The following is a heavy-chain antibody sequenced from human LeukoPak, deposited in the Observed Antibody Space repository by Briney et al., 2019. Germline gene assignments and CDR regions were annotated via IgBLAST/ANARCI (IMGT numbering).Heavy chain of an antibody. Sequence: GEALKISCKGSGYSFTSYWIGLGRQMPGKGLEGRRSIYPGDSGTRYSPSFQGQVTISADKSISTAYLQWSSLKASDTAMYYCARHILGELSFDYWGQGTLVTVSS. V-gene: IGHV5-51*01. CDR1: GYSFTSYW. CDR2: IYPGDSGT. J-gene: IGHJ4*02. D-gene: IGHD3-10*01. CDR3: ARHILGELSFDY.